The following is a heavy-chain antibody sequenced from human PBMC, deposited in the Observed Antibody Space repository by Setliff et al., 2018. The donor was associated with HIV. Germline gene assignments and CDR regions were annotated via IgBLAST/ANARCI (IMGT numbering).Heavy chain of an antibody. CDR2: ISWNSGSI. V-gene: IGHV3-9*01. D-gene: IGHD1-26*01. J-gene: IGHJ4*02. CDR1: GFTFDDYA. CDR3: AIYGGGIYY. Sequence: PGGSLRLSCAASGFTFDDYAMHWVRQAPGKGLEWVSGISWNSGSIGYADSVKGRFTISRDNAKNTVYLQMNSLRPDDTAFYYCAIYGGGIYYWGQGTLVTVSS.